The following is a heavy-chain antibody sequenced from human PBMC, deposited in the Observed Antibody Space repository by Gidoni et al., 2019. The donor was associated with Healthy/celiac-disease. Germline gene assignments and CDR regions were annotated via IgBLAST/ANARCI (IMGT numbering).Heavy chain of an antibody. CDR2: ISGSGGST. D-gene: IGHD6-6*01. V-gene: IGHV3-23*01. J-gene: IGHJ4*02. CDR1: GFTFSSYA. CDR3: AKCSSSSLTHFDY. Sequence: EVQLLESGGGLVQPGGSLRLSCAASGFTFSSYAMSWVRQGPGKVLEWVSAISGSGGSTYYADSVKGRFTISRDNSKNTLYLQMNSLRAEDTAVYYCAKCSSSSLTHFDYWGQGTLVTVSS.